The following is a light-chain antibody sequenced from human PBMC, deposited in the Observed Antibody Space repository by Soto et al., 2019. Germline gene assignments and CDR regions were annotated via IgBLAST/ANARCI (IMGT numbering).Light chain of an antibody. CDR1: SSDVGGYNY. Sequence: QSALTQPASVSGSPGQSITISCTGTSSDVGGYNYVSWYQQYPGKAPRLMIYEVSNRPSGVSNRFSGSKSDNTASLTISGLQAEDEAEYYCSSYTISNSWVFGGGTKLAVL. J-gene: IGLJ3*02. CDR2: EVS. V-gene: IGLV2-14*01. CDR3: SSYTISNSWV.